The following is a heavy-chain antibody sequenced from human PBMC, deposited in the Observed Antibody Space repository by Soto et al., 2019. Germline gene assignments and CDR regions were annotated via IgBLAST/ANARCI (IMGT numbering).Heavy chain of an antibody. J-gene: IGHJ4*02. CDR3: ARGESQQQRAY. Sequence: SETLSLTCAVSGDSIGSDKWWSWVRQPPGKGLEWIGEVYHSGNTNYNPSLKSRVIISVDKSKNQFSLKLSSVTDADTAMYYCARGESQQQRAYWGQGTLVTVSS. CDR1: GDSIGSDKW. V-gene: IGHV4-4*02. CDR2: VYHSGNT. D-gene: IGHD6-13*01.